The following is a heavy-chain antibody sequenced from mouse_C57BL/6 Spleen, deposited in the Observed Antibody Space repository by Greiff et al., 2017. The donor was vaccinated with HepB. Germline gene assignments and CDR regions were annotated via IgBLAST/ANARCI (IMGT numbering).Heavy chain of an antibody. J-gene: IGHJ1*03. V-gene: IGHV5-12*01. CDR2: ISNGGGST. CDR3: ARRYYGPYWYFDV. Sequence: EVKVVESGGGLVQPGGSLKLSCAASGFTFSDYYMYWVRQTPEKRLEWVAYISNGGGSTYYPDTVKGRFTISRDNAKNTLYLQMSRLKSEDTAMYYCARRYYGPYWYFDVWGTGTTVTVSS. CDR1: GFTFSDYY. D-gene: IGHD1-1*01.